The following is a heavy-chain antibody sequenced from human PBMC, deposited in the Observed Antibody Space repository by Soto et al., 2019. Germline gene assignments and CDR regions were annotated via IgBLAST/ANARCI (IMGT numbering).Heavy chain of an antibody. CDR2: ISSSSTTI. CDR1: GFTFSSHS. CDR3: ARDSGWGYGDYVGY. V-gene: IGHV3-48*04. J-gene: IGHJ4*02. D-gene: IGHD6-19*01. Sequence: EVQLMESGGGLVQPGGSLRLSCAASGFTFSSHSMNWVRQAPGKGLEWVSYISSSSTTIYYADFVKGRFTISRDNAKNSRCLQMNGLRGEDTAVYYCARDSGWGYGDYVGYWGQGILVTVSS.